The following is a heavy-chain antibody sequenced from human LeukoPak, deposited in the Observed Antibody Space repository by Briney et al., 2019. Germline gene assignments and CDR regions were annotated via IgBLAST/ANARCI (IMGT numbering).Heavy chain of an antibody. CDR1: GYTFTGYY. D-gene: IGHD6-13*01. Sequence: ASVKVSCKASGYTFTGYYLYWVRQAPGQGLEWMGRINPNSCGTNYAQKFQGRVTMTRDTSISTAYMELSSLRSDDTAVFYCARRIAAAGHFDYWGQGTLVTVSS. V-gene: IGHV1-2*06. CDR2: INPNSCGT. CDR3: ARRIAAAGHFDY. J-gene: IGHJ4*02.